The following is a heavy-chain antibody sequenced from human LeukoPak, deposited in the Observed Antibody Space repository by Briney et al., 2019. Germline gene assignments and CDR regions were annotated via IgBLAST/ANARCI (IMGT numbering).Heavy chain of an antibody. V-gene: IGHV4-34*01. CDR1: GGSFSGYY. D-gene: IGHD6-13*01. CDR2: INHSGST. Sequence: SETLSLTCAVYGGSFSGYYWSWIRQPPGKGLEWIGEINHSGSTNYNPSLKSRVTISVDTSKNQFSLKLSSVTAADTAVYYCARRHSSSWFSAFDIWGQGTMVTVSS. CDR3: ARRHSSSWFSAFDI. J-gene: IGHJ3*02.